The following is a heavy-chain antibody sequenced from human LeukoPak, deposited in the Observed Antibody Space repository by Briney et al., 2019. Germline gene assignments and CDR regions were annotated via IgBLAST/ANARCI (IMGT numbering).Heavy chain of an antibody. Sequence: GGSLRLSCAASGFTFSSYWMSWVRQAPGKGLEWVAKIKQDGSEKYYVESVRGRFTISRDTAKNSLYLQMNSLRAEDTAVYYCARDSKATIDPSFYYYYYMDVWGKGTTVTVSS. D-gene: IGHD3-10*01. J-gene: IGHJ6*03. CDR2: IKQDGSEK. CDR1: GFTFSSYW. CDR3: ARDSKATIDPSFYYYYYMDV. V-gene: IGHV3-7*01.